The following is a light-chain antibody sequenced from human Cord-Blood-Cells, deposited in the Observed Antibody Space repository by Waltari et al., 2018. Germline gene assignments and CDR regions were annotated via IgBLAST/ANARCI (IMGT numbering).Light chain of an antibody. CDR3: CAYAGSYV. J-gene: IGLJ1*01. CDR2: EGS. V-gene: IGLV2-23*01. CDR1: SSAVGCSNL. Sequence: QSALTQPASVPGSPGQSITISCTGTSSAVGCSNLVSWYQQHPDKAPKLMIYEGSKRPPGVSNRFSCCKSGNKASLTISGLQAEDEADYYRCAYAGSYVFGTGTKVTVL.